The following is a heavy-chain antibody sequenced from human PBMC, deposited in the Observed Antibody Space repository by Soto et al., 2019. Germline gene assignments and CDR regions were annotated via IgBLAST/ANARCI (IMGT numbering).Heavy chain of an antibody. CDR3: ARGFPLWFEP. CDR2: INAGNGNT. CDR1: GYTFTSYA. D-gene: IGHD3-3*01. J-gene: IGHJ5*02. Sequence: QVQLVQSGAEKKKPGASVKVSCKASGYTFTSYAIDWVRQAPGQRLEWMGWINAGNGNTKYSPKFKGRVTITRDTSASTAYMELSSLRSEDTAVYYCARGFPLWFEPWGQGTLVTVSS. V-gene: IGHV1-3*05.